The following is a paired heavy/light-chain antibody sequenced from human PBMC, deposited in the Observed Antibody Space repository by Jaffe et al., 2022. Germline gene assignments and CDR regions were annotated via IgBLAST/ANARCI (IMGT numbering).Heavy chain of an antibody. CDR3: ARTSQSSYTTSWTAEYFQY. CDR1: GISVSNARMG. Sequence: QVTLKESGPVLVKPTETLTLTCTVSGISVSNARMGVSWIRQPPGKALEWLAHIFSNDEKSYNTSLRNRLTISKDTSKSQVVLTMTNMDPVDTATYYCARTSQSSYTTSWTAEYFQYWGQGTLVSVSA. J-gene: IGHJ1*01. CDR2: IFSNDEK. V-gene: IGHV2-26*01. D-gene: IGHD6-13*01.
Light chain of an antibody. Sequence: SFDLTQPPSLSVSPGQTANITCSGNKLGNHYISWYQQKPGQSPVLVIYENKKGPSGIPERFSGSNSGNTATLTISGTQAVDEADYYCQTWDRITVLFGGGTKLTVL. CDR3: QTWDRITVL. J-gene: IGLJ2*01. CDR1: KLGNHY. V-gene: IGLV3-1*01. CDR2: ENK.